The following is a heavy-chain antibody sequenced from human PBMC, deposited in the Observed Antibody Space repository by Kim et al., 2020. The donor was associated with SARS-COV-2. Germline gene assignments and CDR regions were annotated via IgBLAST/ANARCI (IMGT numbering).Heavy chain of an antibody. CDR3: ARDPGDGDWYFDL. V-gene: IGHV4-31*03. J-gene: IGHJ2*01. Sequence: SETLSLTCTVSGGSISSGGYYWSWIRQHPGKGLEWIGYIYYSGSTYYNPSLKSRVTISVDTSKNQFSLKLSSVTAADTAVYYCARDPGDGDWYFDLWGRGTLVTVSS. CDR2: IYYSGST. D-gene: IGHD2-21*02. CDR1: GGSISSGGYY.